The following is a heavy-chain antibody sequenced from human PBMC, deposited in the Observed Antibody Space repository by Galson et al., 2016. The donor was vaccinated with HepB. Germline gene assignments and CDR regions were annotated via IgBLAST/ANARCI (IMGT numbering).Heavy chain of an antibody. V-gene: IGHV3-7*03. CDR3: ARNRGSYGTPDY. D-gene: IGHD5-18*01. CDR2: IKHDGSEK. Sequence: SLRLPCAASGFTFSSYWMTCVRQAPGKGLEWVATIKHDGSEKYYVDSLKGRFSISRDNAKNSLYLQMNSLRVEDTAMYYCARNRGSYGTPDYWGQATLVTVSS. J-gene: IGHJ4*02. CDR1: GFTFSSYW.